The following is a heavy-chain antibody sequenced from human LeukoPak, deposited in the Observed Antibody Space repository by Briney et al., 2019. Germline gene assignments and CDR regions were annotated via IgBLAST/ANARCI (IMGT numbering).Heavy chain of an antibody. CDR3: ARDNSVRDEAWWFNP. CDR1: GYTFTNYG. CDR2: ISTYNGHT. D-gene: IGHD5-24*01. Sequence: ASVKVSCKASGYTFTNYGLSWVRQAPGQGLEWMGWISTYNGHTNYAQKFQGRVTMTTDTSTSTAYMELRSPRSDDTAVYYCARDNSVRDEAWWFNPWGQGTLVTVSS. V-gene: IGHV1-18*01. J-gene: IGHJ5*02.